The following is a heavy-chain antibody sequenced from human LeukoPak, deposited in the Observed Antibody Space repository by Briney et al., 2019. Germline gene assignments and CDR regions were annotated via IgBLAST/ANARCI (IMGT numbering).Heavy chain of an antibody. Sequence: GGSLRLSCAASGLTFSSNAMSWIRQAPGKGLEWVSYISSSSSTIYYADSVKGRFTISRDNAKNSLYLQMNSLRDEDTAVYYCARVHAYDYVWGSYYFDYWGQGTLVTVSS. CDR3: ARVHAYDYVWGSYYFDY. D-gene: IGHD3-16*01. CDR1: GLTFSSNA. CDR2: ISSSSSTI. V-gene: IGHV3-48*02. J-gene: IGHJ4*02.